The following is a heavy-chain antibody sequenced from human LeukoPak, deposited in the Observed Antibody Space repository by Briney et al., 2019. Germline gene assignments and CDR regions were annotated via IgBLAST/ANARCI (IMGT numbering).Heavy chain of an antibody. CDR2: ISYSGGT. J-gene: IGHJ5*02. CDR1: GGSISNYY. V-gene: IGHV4-59*08. Sequence: SETLSLTCTVSGGSISNYYWNWIRQPPGKGLEWVGHISYSGGTKYNPSLQSRVTISIDTSKNQFTLNLSSVTAADTAVYYCARRVIMSAAGVPDTWLDPWGQGILVTVSS. CDR3: ARRVIMSAAGVPDTWLDP. D-gene: IGHD2-8*01.